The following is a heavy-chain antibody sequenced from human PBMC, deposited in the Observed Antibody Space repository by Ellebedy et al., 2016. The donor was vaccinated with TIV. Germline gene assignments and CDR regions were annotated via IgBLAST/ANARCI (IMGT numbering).Heavy chain of an antibody. D-gene: IGHD2/OR15-2a*01. V-gene: IGHV4-59*01. Sequence: SETLSLTCTVSGGSITYYYWNWIRQPPGKGLEWIGYFYYSGSTNYNPSLKSRVSMSLDTSKNQFSLKLTSVTAADTAVYYCARVGTELVTVEEYYYYMDVWGKGTTVTVSS. CDR1: GGSITYYY. J-gene: IGHJ6*03. CDR3: ARVGTELVTVEEYYYYMDV. CDR2: FYYSGST.